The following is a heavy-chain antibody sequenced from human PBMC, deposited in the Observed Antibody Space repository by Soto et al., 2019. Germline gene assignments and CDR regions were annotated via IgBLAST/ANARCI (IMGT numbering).Heavy chain of an antibody. CDR1: GGTFSSYA. Sequence: SVKVSCKASGGTFSSYAISWVRQAPGQGLEWMGGIIPIFGTANYAQKFQGRVTITADKSTSTAYMELSSLRSEDTAVYYCARPSIYSSGWYSSHYYYYYGMDVWGQGTTVTVSS. V-gene: IGHV1-69*06. CDR2: IIPIFGTA. CDR3: ARPSIYSSGWYSSHYYYYYGMDV. D-gene: IGHD6-19*01. J-gene: IGHJ6*02.